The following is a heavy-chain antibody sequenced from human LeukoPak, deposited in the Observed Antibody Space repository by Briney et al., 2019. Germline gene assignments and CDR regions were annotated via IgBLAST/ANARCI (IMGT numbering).Heavy chain of an antibody. Sequence: GASVKVSCKASGGTFSSYAISWVRQAPGQGLEWMGGIIPIFGTANYAQKFQGRVTITADESTSTAYMELSSLRSEDTAVYYCARSHSSRWYAKSYYYYYGMDVWGLGTTVPVSS. D-gene: IGHD6-19*01. CDR2: IIPIFGTA. CDR1: GGTFSSYA. V-gene: IGHV1-69*13. CDR3: ARSHSSRWYAKSYYYYYGMDV. J-gene: IGHJ6*02.